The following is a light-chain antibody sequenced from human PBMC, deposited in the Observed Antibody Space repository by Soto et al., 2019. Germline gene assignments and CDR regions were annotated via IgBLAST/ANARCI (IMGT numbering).Light chain of an antibody. CDR1: ERLTGN. J-gene: IGKJ4*01. CDR3: QQYNNWPLT. Sequence: EIIMTQSPATLSLSPGERATLSCRASERLTGNLAWFQQKPGQAPRLLIYDASTMATGFPARFSGSGSGTEFTLTISSLQSEDFAVYYCQQYNNWPLTFGGGTKVDIK. CDR2: DAS. V-gene: IGKV3-15*01.